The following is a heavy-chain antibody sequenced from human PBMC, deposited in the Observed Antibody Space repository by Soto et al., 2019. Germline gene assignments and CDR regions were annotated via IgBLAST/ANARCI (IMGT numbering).Heavy chain of an antibody. Sequence: PSETLSLTCTVSGGSISTYWWSWIRQPPRKGLEWIGYIYYSGSTNYNPSLKSRVTMSVDTSKNQFSLKLSSVTAADTAVYYCARDYSSGWLHTHFDYWGQGTLVTVSS. CDR3: ARDYSSGWLHTHFDY. V-gene: IGHV4-59*12. CDR1: GGSISTYW. J-gene: IGHJ4*02. D-gene: IGHD6-19*01. CDR2: IYYSGST.